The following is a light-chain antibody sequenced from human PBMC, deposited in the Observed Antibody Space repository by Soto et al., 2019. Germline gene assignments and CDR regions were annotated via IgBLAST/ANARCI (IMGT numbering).Light chain of an antibody. CDR2: LTS. Sequence: EIVMTQSPATLSVSPGERATLSCRASQSAYNNLAWYQQKPGQAPRLLIYLTSTRATGVPARFSGSGSGTDFTLTISSLQSEDFAFSYCQQYQWWPLTFGGGTKVEIK. V-gene: IGKV3-15*01. CDR1: QSAYNN. CDR3: QQYQWWPLT. J-gene: IGKJ4*01.